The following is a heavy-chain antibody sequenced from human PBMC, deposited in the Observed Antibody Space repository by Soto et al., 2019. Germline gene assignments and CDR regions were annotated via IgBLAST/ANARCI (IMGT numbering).Heavy chain of an antibody. Sequence: QVQFMQSGGGVVQPGKSLRLSCAASGVTFSRYAMHWVRQAPGERLEWVAVVFFDGNYKNHGDSVKGRFTVSRDNSKNTTYLQMNGLRPEDTGVYYCTKGGTVPFDYWGQGSLVIVSS. J-gene: IGHJ4*02. V-gene: IGHV3-30*18. CDR1: GVTFSRYA. CDR2: VFFDGNYK. CDR3: TKGGTVPFDY. D-gene: IGHD3-16*01.